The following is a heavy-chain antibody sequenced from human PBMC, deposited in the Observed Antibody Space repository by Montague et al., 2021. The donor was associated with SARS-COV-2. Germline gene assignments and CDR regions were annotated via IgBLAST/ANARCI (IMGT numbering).Heavy chain of an antibody. CDR1: GGSISSSSYY. CDR3: ARSRIIRYFDWLSQMAYFDY. D-gene: IGHD3-9*01. V-gene: IGHV4-39*01. J-gene: IGHJ4*02. CDR2: IYYSGSI. Sequence: SETLSLTCTVSGGSISSSSYYWGWIRQPPGKGLEWIGSIYYSGSIYYNPSLKSRVTISVDTSKNQFSLKLSSVTAADTAVYYCARSRIIRYFDWLSQMAYFDYWGQGTLVTVSS.